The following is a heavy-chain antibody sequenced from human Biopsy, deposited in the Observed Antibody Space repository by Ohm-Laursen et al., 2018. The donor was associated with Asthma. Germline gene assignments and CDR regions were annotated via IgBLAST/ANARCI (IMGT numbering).Heavy chain of an antibody. CDR2: IKHDGSEK. Sequence: SLILSCAASGFTFGDYWMSWVRQVPGKGLEWVANIKHDGSEKNHVDSLKGRFTISRDNAKNSLYLQMNSLRAEDTAVYYCARTFHFWSPYHAEHYQLWDQGTLVTVSS. V-gene: IGHV3-7*01. J-gene: IGHJ1*01. D-gene: IGHD3-3*02. CDR1: GFTFGDYW. CDR3: ARTFHFWSPYHAEHYQL.